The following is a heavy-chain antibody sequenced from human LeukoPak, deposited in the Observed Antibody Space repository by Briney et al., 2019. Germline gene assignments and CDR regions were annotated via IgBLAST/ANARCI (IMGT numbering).Heavy chain of an antibody. V-gene: IGHV4-59*01. CDR1: GGSIGSYY. CDR2: IYYSGST. J-gene: IGHJ6*02. CDR3: ARGGSNYYYGMDV. Sequence: PSETLSLTCAVSGGSIGSYYWSWIRQPPGKGLEWIGYIYYSGSTNYNPSLKSRVTISVDTSKNQFSLKLSSVTAADTAVYYCARGGSNYYYGMDVWGQGTTVTVSS. D-gene: IGHD3-10*01.